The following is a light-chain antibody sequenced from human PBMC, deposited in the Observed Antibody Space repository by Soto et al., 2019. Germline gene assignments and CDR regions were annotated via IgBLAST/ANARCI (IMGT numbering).Light chain of an antibody. CDR2: GAS. CDR3: QQYKSYPIT. Sequence: IRMTQSPSSLSAFTGDRVTITCRASQDISKSLVWFQQKPGKAPKPLIYGASSLQNGVPSKFSGSGSGTDLTITISSLQPEDGETYYCQQYKSYPITFGQGTRLEI. J-gene: IGKJ5*01. CDR1: QDISKS. V-gene: IGKV1-16*02.